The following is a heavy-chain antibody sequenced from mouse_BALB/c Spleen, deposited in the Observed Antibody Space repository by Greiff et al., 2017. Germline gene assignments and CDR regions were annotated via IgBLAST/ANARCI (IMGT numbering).Heavy chain of an antibody. V-gene: IGHV1S16*01. J-gene: IGHJ4*01. CDR3: TTTATGIYYYAMDY. D-gene: IGHD1-2*01. CDR2: INPSNGGT. CDR1: GYTFTSYY. Sequence: QVQLQQSGADLVKPGASVKLSCKASGYTFTSYYMYWVKQRPGQGLEWIGEINPSNGGTNFNEKFKSKATLTVDKSSSTAYMQLSSLTSEDSAVYYCTTTATGIYYYAMDYWGQGTSVTVSS.